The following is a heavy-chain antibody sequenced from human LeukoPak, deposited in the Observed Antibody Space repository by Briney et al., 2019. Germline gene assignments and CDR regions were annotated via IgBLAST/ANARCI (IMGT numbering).Heavy chain of an antibody. V-gene: IGHV3-66*01. Sequence: PGGSLRLSCAASGFTVSRNYMGWVRQAPGKGLEWVAVIYSGGSTYYADSVKGRFTISRDNSKNTLYLQMNSLRAEDTAVYYCARYLAVAFDYWGQGTLVTVSS. CDR2: IYSGGST. CDR1: GFTVSRNY. D-gene: IGHD6-19*01. J-gene: IGHJ4*02. CDR3: ARYLAVAFDY.